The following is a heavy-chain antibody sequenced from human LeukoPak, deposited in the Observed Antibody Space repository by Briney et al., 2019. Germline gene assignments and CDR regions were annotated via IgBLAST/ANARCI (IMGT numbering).Heavy chain of an antibody. J-gene: IGHJ6*03. V-gene: IGHV3-7*01. CDR2: IKQDGSEK. Sequence: GGSLRLSCAASGFTFSSYWMSWVRQAPGKGLEWVANIKQDGSEKYYVDSVKGRFTISRDNAKNSLYLQMTSLRAEDTAVYYCARGRYETRIWPKSRYDYYHYMDVWGKGTTVTVSS. CDR3: ARGRYETRIWPKSRYDYYHYMDV. D-gene: IGHD3-3*01. CDR1: GFTFSSYW.